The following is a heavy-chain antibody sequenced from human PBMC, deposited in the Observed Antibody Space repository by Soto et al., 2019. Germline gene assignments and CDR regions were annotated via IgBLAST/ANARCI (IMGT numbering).Heavy chain of an antibody. V-gene: IGHV3-30-3*01. D-gene: IGHD3-22*01. J-gene: IGHJ3*02. CDR2: ISYDGSNK. Sequence: VGSLRLSCAASGFTFSSYAMHWVRQAPGKGLGWVAVISYDGSNKYYADSVKGRFTISRDNSKNTLYLQMNSLRAEDTAVYYCEREDSSDAFDIWGQGTMVTVSS. CDR1: GFTFSSYA. CDR3: EREDSSDAFDI.